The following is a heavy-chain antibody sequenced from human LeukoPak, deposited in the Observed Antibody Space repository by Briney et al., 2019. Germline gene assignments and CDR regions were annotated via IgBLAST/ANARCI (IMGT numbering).Heavy chain of an antibody. CDR3: ARDRFPYYDFWSGYDYNWFDP. Sequence: SETLSLTCTVSGGSISSYYWSWIRQPPGKGLEWIGYIYYSGSTNYNPSLKSRVTISVETSKNQFSLKLSSVTAADTAVYYCARDRFPYYDFWSGYDYNWFDPWGQGTLVTVSS. CDR2: IYYSGST. V-gene: IGHV4-59*01. J-gene: IGHJ5*02. CDR1: GGSISSYY. D-gene: IGHD3-3*01.